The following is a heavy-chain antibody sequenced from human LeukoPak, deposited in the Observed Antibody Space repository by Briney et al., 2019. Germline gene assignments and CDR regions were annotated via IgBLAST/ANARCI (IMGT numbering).Heavy chain of an antibody. CDR3: ARSRWLQLIPYFDY. D-gene: IGHD5-24*01. Sequence: QPGGSLRLSCAASGFTFSSYWMSWVRQAPGKGLEWVANIKQDGSEKYYVDSVKGRFTISRDNAKNSLYLQMNSLRAEDTAVYYCARSRWLQLIPYFDYWGQGTLSPSPQ. CDR2: IKQDGSEK. V-gene: IGHV3-7*04. CDR1: GFTFSSYW. J-gene: IGHJ4*02.